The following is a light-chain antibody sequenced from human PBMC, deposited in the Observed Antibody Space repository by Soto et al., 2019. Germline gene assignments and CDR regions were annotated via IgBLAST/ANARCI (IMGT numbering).Light chain of an antibody. V-gene: IGLV2-23*01. CDR1: SSDVGGYNF. CDR2: QDT. J-gene: IGLJ2*01. Sequence: QSALTQPASVSGSPGQSITISCTGTSSDVGGYNFVSWYQHHPGKAPKLIIYQDTQRPSGVSHRFSASKSGNTASLTISGLQTDDADDYCSSYSAGSYTLILGGGTKLTVL. CDR3: SYSAGSYTLI.